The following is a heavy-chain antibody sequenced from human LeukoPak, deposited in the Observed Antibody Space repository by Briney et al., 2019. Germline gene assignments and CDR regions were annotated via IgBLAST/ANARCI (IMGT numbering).Heavy chain of an antibody. CDR2: ISGSGSTI. J-gene: IGHJ5*02. Sequence: PGGSLRLSCAASGFTFSIYEMNWVRQAPGKGLEWVSFISGSGSTIHFADSVKGRFTISRDNAKNSLYLQMNSLRGEDTAVYYCARGRWFDTWGQGTLVTVSS. V-gene: IGHV3-48*03. CDR3: ARGRWFDT. CDR1: GFTFSIYE.